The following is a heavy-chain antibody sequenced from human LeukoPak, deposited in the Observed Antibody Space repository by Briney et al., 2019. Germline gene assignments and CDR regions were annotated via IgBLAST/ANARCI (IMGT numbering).Heavy chain of an antibody. V-gene: IGHV4-30-2*01. CDR3: ARDRDYGDGMGV. CDR2: IYHSGST. D-gene: IGHD4-17*01. J-gene: IGHJ6*02. Sequence: SQTLSLTCAVSGGSISSGGSSWSWIRQPPGKGLEWIGYIYHSGSTYYNPSLKSRVTISVDRSKNQFSLKLSSVTAADTAVYYCARDRDYGDGMGVWGQGTTVTVSS. CDR1: GGSISSGGSS.